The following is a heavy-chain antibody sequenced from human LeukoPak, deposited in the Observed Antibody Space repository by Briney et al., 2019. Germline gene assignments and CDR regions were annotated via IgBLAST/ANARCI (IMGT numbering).Heavy chain of an antibody. CDR2: INWDGGAT. V-gene: IGHV3-20*04. CDR1: GSAFGDYG. J-gene: IGHJ4*02. Sequence: PGGSLTLSCAPSGSAFGDYGMNWVRQAPGKGLEWVAGINWDGGATGYVESVKGRFTISRDNAKRFLYLQMDSLRVEDTAFYYCARDLSSSWYSLGYWGQGTQVIVSS. D-gene: IGHD6-13*01. CDR3: ARDLSSSWYSLGY.